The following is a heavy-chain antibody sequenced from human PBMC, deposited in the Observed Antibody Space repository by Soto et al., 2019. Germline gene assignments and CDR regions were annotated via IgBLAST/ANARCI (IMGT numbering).Heavy chain of an antibody. V-gene: IGHV1-8*01. CDR1: GYTFTSYD. Sequence: QVQLVQSGAEVKKPGASVKVSCKASGYTFTSYDINWVRQAAGQGLEWMGWMNPNSGNTGYAQKFQGRVTMTRYTSINTAYMELNTLRSEDTAVYYCARGSSTWYGVSFAYWGQGTLVTVSS. CDR2: MNPNSGNT. D-gene: IGHD6-13*01. CDR3: ARGSSTWYGVSFAY. J-gene: IGHJ4*02.